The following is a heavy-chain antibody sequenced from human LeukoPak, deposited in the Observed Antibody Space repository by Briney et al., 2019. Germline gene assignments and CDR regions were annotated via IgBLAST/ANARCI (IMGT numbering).Heavy chain of an antibody. CDR3: ARGAHYRYDY. CDR1: GFTFSTYW. CDR2: IYHSGST. J-gene: IGHJ4*02. Sequence: GSLRLSCAASGFTFSTYWMSWVRQSPEKGLEWIGEIYHSGSTNYNPSLKSRVTMSVDKSKNQISLTLNSVTAADTAVYYCARGAHYRYDYWGQGTLVTVSS. V-gene: IGHV4-4*02. D-gene: IGHD4-11*01.